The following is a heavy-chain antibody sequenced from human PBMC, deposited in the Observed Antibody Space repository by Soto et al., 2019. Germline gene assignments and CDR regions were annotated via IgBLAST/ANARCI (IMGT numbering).Heavy chain of an antibody. CDR2: TYYRSKWFH. D-gene: IGHD3-10*01. CDR3: ARGNALDV. Sequence: SQTLSLICAISGDSVSSDITSWNWIRQSPSRGLEWLGRTYYRSKWFHDYAASVKSRITINPDTSKNQFSLELNSMTPEDTAVYYCARGNALDVWGQGTVVTVSS. V-gene: IGHV6-1*01. CDR1: GDSVSSDITS. J-gene: IGHJ3*01.